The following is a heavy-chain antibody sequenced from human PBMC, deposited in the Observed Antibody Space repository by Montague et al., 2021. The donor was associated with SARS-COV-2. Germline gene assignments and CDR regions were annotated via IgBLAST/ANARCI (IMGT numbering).Heavy chain of an antibody. Sequence: SETLSLTCVVSGGSISSGNWWSWVRQPPGKGLEWIGESIIVGAPATKYNPPLKSRVTISADKSKNQFSLRVTSVTAADTAVYYCARRTWGDSGVFDIWGRGTKVIVSS. CDR2: SIIVGAP. J-gene: IGHJ3*02. V-gene: IGHV4-4*02. CDR1: GGSISSGNW. CDR3: ARRTWGDSGVFDI. D-gene: IGHD3-16*01.